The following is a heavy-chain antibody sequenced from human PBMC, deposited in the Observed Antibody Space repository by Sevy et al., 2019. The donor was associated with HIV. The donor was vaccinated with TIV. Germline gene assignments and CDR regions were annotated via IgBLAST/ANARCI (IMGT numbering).Heavy chain of an antibody. CDR3: ARVRCSSTSCFIYYYYYGMDV. D-gene: IGHD2-2*01. Sequence: GGSLRLSCAASRFTFSSYWMSWVRQAPGKGLEWVANIMQDGSEKYYLDSVKGRFTISRDNAKNSLYLQMNSLRAEDTAVYYCARVRCSSTSCFIYYYYYGMDVWGQGTTVTVSS. CDR2: IMQDGSEK. J-gene: IGHJ6*02. CDR1: RFTFSSYW. V-gene: IGHV3-7*01.